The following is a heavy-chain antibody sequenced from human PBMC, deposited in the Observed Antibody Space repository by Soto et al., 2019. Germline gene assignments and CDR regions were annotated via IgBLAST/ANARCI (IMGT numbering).Heavy chain of an antibody. D-gene: IGHD7-27*01. CDR3: ALRKTGSYFEY. V-gene: IGHV3-23*01. J-gene: IGHJ4*02. CDR1: GFTFSTYA. CDR2: ISGSGTNT. Sequence: GGSLRLSCAGAGFTFSTYAMSWVRQAPGKGLEWVSAISGSGTNTFYADSVKGRFTISRDNSWNTLYLQMSSLRADDTAVYYCALRKTGSYFEYWGQGTMVTVSS.